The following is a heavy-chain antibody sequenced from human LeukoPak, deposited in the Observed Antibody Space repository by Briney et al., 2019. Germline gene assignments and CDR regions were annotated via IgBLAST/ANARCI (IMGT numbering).Heavy chain of an antibody. Sequence: PSETLSLTCTVSGGPISSYYWSWIRQPPGKGLEWIGYIYYSGSTNYDPSLKSRVTISVDTSKNQFSLKLSSVTAADTAVYYCARGDTAMATPYFDYWGQGTLVTVSS. CDR1: GGPISSYY. CDR2: IYYSGST. J-gene: IGHJ4*02. D-gene: IGHD5-18*01. V-gene: IGHV4-59*01. CDR3: ARGDTAMATPYFDY.